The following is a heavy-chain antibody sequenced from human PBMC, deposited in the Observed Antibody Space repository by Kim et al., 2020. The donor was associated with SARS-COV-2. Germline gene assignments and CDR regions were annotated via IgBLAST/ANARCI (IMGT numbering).Heavy chain of an antibody. CDR1: GGSFSGYY. CDR2: INHSGST. D-gene: IGHD4-17*01. J-gene: IGHJ5*02. Sequence: SETLSLTCAVYGGSFSGYYWSWIRQPPGKGLEWIGEINHSGSTNYNPSLKSRVTISVDTSKNQFSLKLSSVTAADTAVYYCARGHDGDYGFDPWGQGTLV. CDR3: ARGHDGDYGFDP. V-gene: IGHV4-34*01.